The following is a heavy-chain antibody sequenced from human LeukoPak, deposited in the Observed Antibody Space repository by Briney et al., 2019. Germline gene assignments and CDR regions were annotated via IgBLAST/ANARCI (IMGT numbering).Heavy chain of an antibody. D-gene: IGHD2-2*01. Sequence: GGSLRLSCAASGFTFSNCSMNWVRQAPGKGLEWVSSISSRSSYIYYADSVKGRFTISRDNAKNSLYLQMNSLRAEDTAVYYCARVVVVPAAIYAFDMWGQGTMVTVSS. V-gene: IGHV3-21*04. CDR1: GFTFSNCS. J-gene: IGHJ3*02. CDR2: ISSRSSYI. CDR3: ARVVVVPAAIYAFDM.